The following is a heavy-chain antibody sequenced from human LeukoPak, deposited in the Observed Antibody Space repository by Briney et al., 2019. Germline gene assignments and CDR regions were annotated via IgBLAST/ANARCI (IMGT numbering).Heavy chain of an antibody. V-gene: IGHV1-18*01. J-gene: IGHJ4*02. Sequence: ASVKLSCKASGYTFKNYGISWVRQAPGQGLEWMGWISCYNGDTKYTQKLQGRVTMTTDTSTSTAYMELRSLRSDDTAVYYCARDNPYYYLYWGQGTLVTVSS. CDR2: ISCYNGDT. D-gene: IGHD3-22*01. CDR3: ARDNPYYYLY. CDR1: GYTFKNYG.